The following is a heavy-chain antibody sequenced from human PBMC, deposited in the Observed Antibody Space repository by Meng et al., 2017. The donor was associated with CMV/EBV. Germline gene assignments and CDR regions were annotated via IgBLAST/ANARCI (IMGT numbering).Heavy chain of an antibody. V-gene: IGHV3-7*01. CDR2: IKQDGSVK. Sequence: GESLKISCAASGFTFSSYWMSWVRQAPGKGLEWVANIKQDGSVKYYVDSVKGRFTISRDNAKNSLYLQMNSLRAEDTAVYYCARDMVVPATASYYFDYWGQGTLVTVSS. CDR3: ARDMVVPATASYYFDY. J-gene: IGHJ4*02. D-gene: IGHD2-2*01. CDR1: GFTFSSYW.